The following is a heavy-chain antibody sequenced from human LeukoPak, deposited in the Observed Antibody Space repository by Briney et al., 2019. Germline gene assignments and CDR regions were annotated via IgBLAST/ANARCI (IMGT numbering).Heavy chain of an antibody. D-gene: IGHD2-2*01. CDR3: ASSPPVTSPQLRPVHYGMDV. CDR2: INHSGST. CDR1: GGSFSGYY. V-gene: IGHV4-34*01. Sequence: PSETLSLTCAVYGGSFSGYYWSWIRQPPGKGLEWIGEINHSGSTNYNPSLKSRVTISVDTSKNQFPLKLSSVTAADTAVYYCASSPPVTSPQLRPVHYGMDVWGQGATVTVSS. J-gene: IGHJ6*02.